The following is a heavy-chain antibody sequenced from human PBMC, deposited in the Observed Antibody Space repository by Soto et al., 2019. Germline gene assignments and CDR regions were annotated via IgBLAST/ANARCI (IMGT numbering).Heavy chain of an antibody. CDR1: GFTFSSYS. CDR3: AKEDISTSRLSHPHGY. D-gene: IGHD2-2*01. J-gene: IGHJ4*02. Sequence: GGSLILSCAAYGFTFSSYSMSWVRQAPGKGLGWVSAISGSGGSTYYADSVKGRFTISRDNSKNTLYLQMNSLRAEDTAVYYCAKEDISTSRLSHPHGYWGQGTLVTVSS. CDR2: ISGSGGST. V-gene: IGHV3-23*01.